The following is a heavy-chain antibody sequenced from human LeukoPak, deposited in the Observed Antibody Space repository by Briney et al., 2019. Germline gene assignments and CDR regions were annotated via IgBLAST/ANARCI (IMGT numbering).Heavy chain of an antibody. V-gene: IGHV4-30-4*01. Sequence: SETLSLTCTVSGGSISSGDYYWSWIRQPPGKGLEWMGYIYYSGSTYYNPSLKSRVTISVDTSKNQFSLKLSSVTAADTAVYYCARAPTYYYDSSGSKGAFDIWGQGTMVTVSS. CDR2: IYYSGST. D-gene: IGHD3-22*01. CDR3: ARAPTYYYDSSGSKGAFDI. CDR1: GGSISSGDYY. J-gene: IGHJ3*02.